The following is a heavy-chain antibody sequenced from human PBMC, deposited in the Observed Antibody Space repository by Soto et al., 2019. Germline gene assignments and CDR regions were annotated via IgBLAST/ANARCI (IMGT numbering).Heavy chain of an antibody. V-gene: IGHV4-39*01. D-gene: IGHD1-26*01. J-gene: IGHJ4*02. CDR1: GGSISSSSYY. Sequence: QLQLQESGPGLVKPSETLSLTCTVSGGSISSSSYYWGWIRQPPGKGLEWIGSTYYSGSTYYNPSLMRRVTISVDTAKNQFSLMLSSVTAADTAVYYCASLIRGSSDDYWGQGTLVTVSS. CDR3: ASLIRGSSDDY. CDR2: TYYSGST.